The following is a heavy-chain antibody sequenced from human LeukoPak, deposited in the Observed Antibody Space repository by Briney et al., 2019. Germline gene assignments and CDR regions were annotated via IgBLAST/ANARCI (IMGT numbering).Heavy chain of an antibody. Sequence: GASVKVSCKASGYTFTGYFMHWVRRAPGQGLEWMGWINPNSGGTNYAQKFQGRVTMTRDTSISTAYMELSRLRSDDTAVYYCAIVKNYYDSSGYLYYFDYWGQGTLVTVSS. CDR3: AIVKNYYDSSGYLYYFDY. D-gene: IGHD3-22*01. CDR2: INPNSGGT. J-gene: IGHJ4*02. V-gene: IGHV1-2*02. CDR1: GYTFTGYF.